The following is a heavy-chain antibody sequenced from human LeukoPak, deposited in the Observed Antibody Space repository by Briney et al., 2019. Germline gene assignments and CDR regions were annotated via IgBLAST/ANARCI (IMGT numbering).Heavy chain of an antibody. CDR3: TRENAAFSPFGY. CDR1: GGSITTTNF. CDR2: VSVSGLS. J-gene: IGHJ4*02. V-gene: IGHV4-4*02. Sequence: PSETLSLTCGVSGGSITTTNFWSWVRQTPGQGLEWIGEVSVSGLSDYNPSLRGRVTMSLDTSKNHLSLKLTSVTAADTAVYYRTRENAAFSPFGYWGQGTLVTV. D-gene: IGHD6-25*01.